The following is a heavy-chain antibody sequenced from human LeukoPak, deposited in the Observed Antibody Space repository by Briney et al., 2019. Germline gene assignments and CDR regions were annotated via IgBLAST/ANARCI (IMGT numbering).Heavy chain of an antibody. CDR2: IYTSGST. CDR3: ARQGKITMVRGVIE. V-gene: IGHV4-4*09. D-gene: IGHD3-10*01. J-gene: IGHJ4*02. Sequence: SETLPLTCTVSGGSISSYYWSWIRQPPGKGLEWIGYIYTSGSTNYNPSLKSRVSISVDTSKNQFSLKLSSVTAADTAVYYCARQGKITMVRGVIEWGQGTLVTVSS. CDR1: GGSISSYY.